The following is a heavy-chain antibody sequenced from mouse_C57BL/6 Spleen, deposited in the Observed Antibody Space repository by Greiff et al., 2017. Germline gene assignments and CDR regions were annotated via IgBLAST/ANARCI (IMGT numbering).Heavy chain of an antibody. CDR2: LNPNNGGT. CDR1: GYTFTDYY. CDR3: SETYARDY. J-gene: IGHJ4*01. V-gene: IGHV1-26*01. Sequence: EVQLQQSGPELVKPGASVKISCTASGYTFTDYYMHWVKQSPGQSLEWIGDLNPNNGGTSYNQKFKGKATLTADKASSTAYMELRRLTSADSAVYDCSETYARDYWGQGTSVTVSS.